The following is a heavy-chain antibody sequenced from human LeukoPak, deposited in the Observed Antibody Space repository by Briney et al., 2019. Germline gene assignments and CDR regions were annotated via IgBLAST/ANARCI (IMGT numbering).Heavy chain of an antibody. CDR1: GGSISSGGYY. J-gene: IGHJ4*02. CDR3: AGHHPRNTVDF. Sequence: SQTLSLTCTVSGGSISSGGYYWSWIRQHPGKGLEWIGYTYYSGSTYYNPSLKSRVTISVDTSKNQFSLKLSSVTAADTAVYYCAGHHPRNTVDFWGQGTLVTVSS. V-gene: IGHV4-31*03. D-gene: IGHD2/OR15-2a*01. CDR2: TYYSGST.